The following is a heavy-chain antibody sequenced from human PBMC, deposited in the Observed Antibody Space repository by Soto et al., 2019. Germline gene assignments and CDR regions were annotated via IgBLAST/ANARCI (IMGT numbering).Heavy chain of an antibody. CDR1: GYTFTDYG. D-gene: IGHD1-26*01. J-gene: IGHJ4*02. Sequence: QVQLVQSGAEVKKPGASVMVSCKTSGYTFTDYGISWVRQAPGQGLDWMGWISAYNGNTNYAQKLQGRVTMTTDTSTSTAYMELRSLRSDDTAVYYCARDLGSGSYKRLDFWGQGTLVTVSS. V-gene: IGHV1-18*01. CDR3: ARDLGSGSYKRLDF. CDR2: ISAYNGNT.